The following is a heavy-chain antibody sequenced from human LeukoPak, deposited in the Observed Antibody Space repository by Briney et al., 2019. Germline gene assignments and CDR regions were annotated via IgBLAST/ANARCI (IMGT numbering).Heavy chain of an antibody. J-gene: IGHJ4*02. Sequence: SETLSLTCSVSGGSMSSYYWSWIRQSPGKGLEWIGYIYHSGSTDYNSSLKSRVTISVDTSKNQFSLKLSSVTAADTAVYYCARTIVGAHHYWGQGTLVTVSS. CDR3: ARTIVGAHHY. CDR1: GGSMSSYY. V-gene: IGHV4-59*01. CDR2: IYHSGST. D-gene: IGHD1-26*01.